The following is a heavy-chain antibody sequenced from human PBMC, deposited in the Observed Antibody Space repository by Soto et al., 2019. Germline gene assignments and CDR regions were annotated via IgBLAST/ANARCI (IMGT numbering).Heavy chain of an antibody. Sequence: PGESLKISCRRSGYSFPSYWINWVRQMPGKGLEWMGRIDPSDSYTDYSPPFQGHVTMSVDKSISTAYLQWSSLKASDTAMYYWPRSQPAYSGSIGYYGMDVWGQGTTVTVSS. CDR1: GYSFPSYW. CDR2: IDPSDSYT. D-gene: IGHD6-6*01. J-gene: IGHJ6*02. CDR3: PRSQPAYSGSIGYYGMDV. V-gene: IGHV5-10-1*01.